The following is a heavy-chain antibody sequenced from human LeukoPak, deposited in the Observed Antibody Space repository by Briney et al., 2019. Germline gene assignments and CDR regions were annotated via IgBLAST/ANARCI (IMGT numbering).Heavy chain of an antibody. CDR1: GFPFSTFW. CDR2: ISNSVDTT. Sequence: GGSLRLSCAVSGFPFSTFWMSWVRQAPGKGLEWVSTISNSVDTTYYADSVKGRFTISRDNSKNTLYLQMNSLRVEDTAVYYCAQGYDYWGQGTLVTVSS. CDR3: AQGYDY. V-gene: IGHV3-23*01. J-gene: IGHJ4*02.